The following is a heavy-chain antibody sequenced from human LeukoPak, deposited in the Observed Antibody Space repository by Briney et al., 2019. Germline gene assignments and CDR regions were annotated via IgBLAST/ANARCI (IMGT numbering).Heavy chain of an antibody. J-gene: IGHJ6*02. V-gene: IGHV3-33*06. Sequence: GRSLRLSCAASGFTFSSYGMHWVRQAPGKGLEWVAVIWYDGSNKYYADSVKGRFTISRDNSKNTLYLQMNSLRAEDTAVYYCAKDDYGDYYYYGMDVWGQGTTVTVSS. CDR2: IWYDGSNK. CDR3: AKDDYGDYYYYGMDV. CDR1: GFTFSSYG. D-gene: IGHD4-17*01.